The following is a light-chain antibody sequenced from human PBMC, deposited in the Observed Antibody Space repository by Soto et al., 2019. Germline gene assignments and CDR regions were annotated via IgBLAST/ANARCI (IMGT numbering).Light chain of an antibody. Sequence: EGVLTQSPGTVSLSPGERATLSCRASQSVTSNYLAWYQQKPGQAPRLLIYAASSRATGIPDRFIGSGSGKDFTLTISRREPEDFAVYYCQQDGNVVTWTFGHVTTVEIK. J-gene: IGKJ1*01. CDR3: QQDGNVVTWT. V-gene: IGKV3-20*01. CDR1: QSVTSNY. CDR2: AAS.